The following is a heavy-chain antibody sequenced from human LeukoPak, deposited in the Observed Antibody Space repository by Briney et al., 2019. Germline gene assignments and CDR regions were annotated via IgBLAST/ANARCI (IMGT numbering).Heavy chain of an antibody. D-gene: IGHD6-13*01. Sequence: ASVKVSCKASGYTFTSYAMHWVRQAPGQRLEWMGWINAGNGNTKYSQKLQGRVTMTTDTSTSTAYMELRSLRSDDTAVYYCARDFIADNSPFDYWGQGTLVTVSS. CDR3: ARDFIADNSPFDY. V-gene: IGHV1-3*01. CDR2: INAGNGNT. CDR1: GYTFTSYA. J-gene: IGHJ4*02.